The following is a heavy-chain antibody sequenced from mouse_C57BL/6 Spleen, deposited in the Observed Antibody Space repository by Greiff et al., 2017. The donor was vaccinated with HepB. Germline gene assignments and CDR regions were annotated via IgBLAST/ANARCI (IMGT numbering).Heavy chain of an antibody. J-gene: IGHJ3*01. CDR3: ARGGGSPLAY. CDR2: INPGSGYT. Sequence: QVQLQQSGAELAKPGASVKLSCTASGYTFTSYWMHWVKQRPGQGLEWIGYINPGSGYTKYNQKFKVKATVTADTSSSTAYMQLSSLTDEDTAVYYAARGGGSPLAYWGQGTLVTVSA. D-gene: IGHD1-1*02. V-gene: IGHV1-7*01. CDR1: GYTFTSYW.